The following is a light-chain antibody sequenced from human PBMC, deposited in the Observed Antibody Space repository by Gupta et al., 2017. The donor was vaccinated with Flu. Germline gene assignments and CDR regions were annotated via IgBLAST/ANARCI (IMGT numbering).Light chain of an antibody. CDR2: YND. J-gene: IGLJ2*01. Sequence: QSVLTQPPSASGTPGQRVTISCSGSTSNIAVNTVNWYQQLPGTAPKLVIYYNDQRPSGVPDRLSASRSGTSASLAISGLQSEDEADYYCAVWDDSLNGVVFGGGTKLTVL. CDR3: AVWDDSLNGVV. V-gene: IGLV1-44*01. CDR1: TSNIAVNT.